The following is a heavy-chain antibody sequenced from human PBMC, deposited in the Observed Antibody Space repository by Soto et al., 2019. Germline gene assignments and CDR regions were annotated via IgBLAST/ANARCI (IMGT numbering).Heavy chain of an antibody. CDR2: ISKDGSVN. CDR1: GFMFSRYA. CDR3: ARSRSGAVPDSFGY. J-gene: IGHJ1*01. V-gene: IGHV3-30-3*01. D-gene: IGHD3-3*01. Sequence: QVQLVESGGRVVQPGGSLRLSCAASGFMFSRYAIHWVRQAPGKGLEWVAVISKDGSVNYYADSVRGQFSISRDKSKNTVYLEMNGMRDDDTAVFYCARSRSGAVPDSFGYWGQGTLVTVSS.